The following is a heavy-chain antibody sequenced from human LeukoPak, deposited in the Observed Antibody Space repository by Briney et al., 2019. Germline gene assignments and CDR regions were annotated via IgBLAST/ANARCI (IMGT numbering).Heavy chain of an antibody. CDR1: GFTYSSYA. J-gene: IGHJ4*02. D-gene: IGHD3-22*01. Sequence: GGSLRLSCEVSGFTYSSYAMSWVRQAPGKGLEWVSAISGSGGTTNYADSVKGRLTISRDNSQNTLYLQMNSLRAEDTAVYYCAKRTPYSSGSYYFDYWGQGTLVTVSS. CDR3: AKRTPYSSGSYYFDY. CDR2: ISGSGGTT. V-gene: IGHV3-23*01.